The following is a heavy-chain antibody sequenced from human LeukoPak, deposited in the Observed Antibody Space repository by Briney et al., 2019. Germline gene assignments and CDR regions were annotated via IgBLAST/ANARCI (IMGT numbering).Heavy chain of an antibody. D-gene: IGHD5-18*01. CDR2: ISGSGTSAI. V-gene: IGHV3-11*04. CDR3: ARADSYGYIGVFDY. CDR1: GFTFSTYY. Sequence: GGSLRLSCAASGFTFSTYYISWIRQAPGKGLEWISYISGSGTSAIYYADSVQGRFTISRDNAKNSVYLQMNNLRDEDTAVYYCARADSYGYIGVFDYWGQGTLVTVSS. J-gene: IGHJ4*02.